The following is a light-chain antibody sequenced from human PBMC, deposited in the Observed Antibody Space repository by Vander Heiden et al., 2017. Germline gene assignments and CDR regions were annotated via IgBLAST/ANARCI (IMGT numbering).Light chain of an antibody. V-gene: IGKV1-8*01. Sequence: IRLTQSPSPFSASTGDRGTITCRASQGISSDLARYQQKPGKAPKRLIYAAATLQSGVPSRFSGSGSGTDFTLTISCLQSEDFATYYCQQYYSYPTFGQGTKVEIK. CDR1: QGISSD. CDR3: QQYYSYPT. CDR2: AAA. J-gene: IGKJ1*01.